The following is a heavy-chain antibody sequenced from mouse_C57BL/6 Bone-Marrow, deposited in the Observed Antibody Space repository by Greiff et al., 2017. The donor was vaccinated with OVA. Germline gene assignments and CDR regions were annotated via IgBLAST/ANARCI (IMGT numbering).Heavy chain of an antibody. CDR3: VRRGY. CDR1: GYTFTSYW. V-gene: IGHV1-59*01. Sequence: VQLQQPGAELVRPGTSVKLSCKASGYTFTSYWMHWVKQRPGQGLEWIGVIDPSDSYTNYNQKFKGKATLTVDTSSSTAYMQLSSLTSEDSAVYNCVRRGYWGQGTTLTVSS. J-gene: IGHJ2*01. CDR2: IDPSDSYT.